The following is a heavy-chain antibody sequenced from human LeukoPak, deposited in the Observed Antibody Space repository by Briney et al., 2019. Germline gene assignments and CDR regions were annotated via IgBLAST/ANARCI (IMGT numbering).Heavy chain of an antibody. Sequence: PGGSLRLSCAASGFSFNSFEMSWVRQAPGKGLEWVSYISSSGSTIYYADSVKGRFTISRDNSKNTLYLQMNSLRAEDTAIYYCAKSLGTYSFDYWGQGTLVTVSS. CDR3: AKSLGTYSFDY. CDR2: ISSSGSTI. V-gene: IGHV3-48*03. J-gene: IGHJ4*02. D-gene: IGHD1-1*01. CDR1: GFSFNSFE.